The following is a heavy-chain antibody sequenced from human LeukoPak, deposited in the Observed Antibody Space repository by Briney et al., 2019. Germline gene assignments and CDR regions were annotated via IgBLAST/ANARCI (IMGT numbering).Heavy chain of an antibody. CDR2: TYYSGST. J-gene: IGHJ2*01. Sequence: KTSETLSLTCTVSGGSISSYYWSWIRQPPGKGLEWIGYTYYSGSTNYNPSLKSRVTISIDTSKNQFSLKLTSVTAADTAVYYCARGTGGWYFDLWGRGTLVTVSS. CDR1: GGSISSYY. V-gene: IGHV4-59*01. CDR3: ARGTGGWYFDL. D-gene: IGHD1/OR15-1a*01.